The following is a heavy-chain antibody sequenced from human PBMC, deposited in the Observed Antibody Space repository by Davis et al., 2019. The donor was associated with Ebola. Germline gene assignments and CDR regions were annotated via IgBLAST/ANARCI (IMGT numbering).Heavy chain of an antibody. CDR3: ARPGTAGTVDGFDI. Sequence: GESLKISCKGSGSNFITYWIGWVRQMPGKGLEWMGIIYPGDSDTRYSPSFQGQVTISADKSITTAYLQWSSLKASDTAMYYCARPGTAGTVDGFDIWGQGTMVTVSS. D-gene: IGHD1-1*01. CDR2: IYPGDSDT. J-gene: IGHJ3*02. V-gene: IGHV5-51*01. CDR1: GSNFITYW.